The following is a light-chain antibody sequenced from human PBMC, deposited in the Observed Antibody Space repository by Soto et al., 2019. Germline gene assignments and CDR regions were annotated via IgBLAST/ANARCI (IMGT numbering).Light chain of an antibody. J-gene: IGLJ1*01. CDR3: SSYTSRSTLDV. V-gene: IGLV2-14*01. Sequence: QSVLTQPASVSGSPGQSITISCTGTSSDVGAYNYVSWYQQHPGKAPKLMIYEVSNRPSGVSNRFSGSKSGNTASLTISGLQAEDEADYYCSSYTSRSTLDVFGTGTKVTV. CDR2: EVS. CDR1: SSDVGAYNY.